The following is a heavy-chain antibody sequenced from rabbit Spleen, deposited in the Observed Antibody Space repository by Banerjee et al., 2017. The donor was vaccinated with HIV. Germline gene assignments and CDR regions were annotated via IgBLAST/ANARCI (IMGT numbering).Heavy chain of an antibody. Sequence: QSVGESGGGLVTPGTPLTLSCKASGLTISSSYMSWVRQAPGKGLEWIGLISSSGSTYYASWAKGRFTISKTSSTTVDLKITSPTTEDTATYFCARDIILVEHYYGMDPWGPGTLVTVS. CDR1: GLTISSSY. CDR3: ARDIILVEHYYGMDP. D-gene: IGHD7-1*01. J-gene: IGHJ6*02. V-gene: IGHV1S69*01. CDR2: ISSSGST.